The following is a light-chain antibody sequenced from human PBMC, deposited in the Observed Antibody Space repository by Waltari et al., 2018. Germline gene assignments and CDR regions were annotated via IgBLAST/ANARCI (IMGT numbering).Light chain of an antibody. CDR3: QQSYSSPYT. CDR1: QSITTF. V-gene: IGKV1-39*01. Sequence: DIQMIQSPSSQSASVGDRVTITCRASQSITTFLNWYQQKPGKAPKLLIYGASSLQSGVPSRFSGSGSGTDFTLTISSLQVEDFATYYCQQSYSSPYTFGQGTNLEIK. CDR2: GAS. J-gene: IGKJ2*01.